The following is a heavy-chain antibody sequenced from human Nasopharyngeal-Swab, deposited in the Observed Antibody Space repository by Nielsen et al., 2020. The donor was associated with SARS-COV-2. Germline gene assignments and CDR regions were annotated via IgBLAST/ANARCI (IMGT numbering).Heavy chain of an antibody. V-gene: IGHV1-46*01. CDR2: INPSGGST. Sequence: ASVKVSCKASGYTFTSYYMHWVRQATGQGLEWMGIINPSGGSTSYAQKFQGRVTMTRDTSTSPDYMELSSLRSEDTAVYYCAGAGITMVRVLVPTDDYYMDVWGKGTTVTVSS. D-gene: IGHD3-10*01. CDR3: AGAGITMVRVLVPTDDYYMDV. CDR1: GYTFTSYY. J-gene: IGHJ6*03.